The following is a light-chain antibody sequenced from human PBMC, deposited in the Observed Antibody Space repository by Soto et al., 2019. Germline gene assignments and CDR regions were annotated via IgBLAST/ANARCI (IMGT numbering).Light chain of an antibody. J-gene: IGKJ1*01. Sequence: DIQMTQSPSSLSASVGDRVTIXXRASQSIDRWLAWYQQKPGKATKVXXCDATTLHRGVPSRFSGSRSGTEFTLTISSLQPDDFATYYCQQYNGYLTWTFGQGTKVDIK. CDR1: QSIDRW. CDR3: QQYNGYLTWT. CDR2: DAT. V-gene: IGKV1-5*01.